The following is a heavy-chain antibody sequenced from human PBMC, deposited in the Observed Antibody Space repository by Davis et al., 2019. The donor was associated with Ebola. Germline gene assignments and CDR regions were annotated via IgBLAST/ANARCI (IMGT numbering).Heavy chain of an antibody. Sequence: GESLKISCTASGFSFETYGMTWVRQAPGKGLECVSGISWNGDITRYAEFVRGRFTISRDNANNSVYLQLDSLRADDTALYYCARMGSYDSRGFWGQGTLVTVTS. CDR3: ARMGSYDSRGF. V-gene: IGHV3-20*04. D-gene: IGHD3-22*01. J-gene: IGHJ4*02. CDR1: GFSFETYG. CDR2: ISWNGDIT.